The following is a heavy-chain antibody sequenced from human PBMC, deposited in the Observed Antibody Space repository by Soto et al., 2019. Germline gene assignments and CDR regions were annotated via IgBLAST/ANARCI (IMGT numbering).Heavy chain of an antibody. CDR3: ARDLAGQYGYGDFQYYFDY. V-gene: IGHV1-46*01. Sequence: QVQLVQSGAEVKKPGASVKVSCKASGYTFTSYYIHWVRQAPGQGLEWMGIINPSGGSTSYAQKFQGRVTMTRDTSTSTVYMELSSLRSEDTAVYYCARDLAGQYGYGDFQYYFDYCGQGTLVTVTS. D-gene: IGHD4-17*01. J-gene: IGHJ4*02. CDR2: INPSGGST. CDR1: GYTFTSYY.